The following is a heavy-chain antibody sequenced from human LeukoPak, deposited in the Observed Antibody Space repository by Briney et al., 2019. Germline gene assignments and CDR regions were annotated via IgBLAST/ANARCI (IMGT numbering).Heavy chain of an antibody. CDR1: GFTFSSYA. V-gene: IGHV3-30-3*01. Sequence: GRSLRLSCAASGFTFSSYAMHWVRQAPGKGLEWAAVISSDGNTKYYADSVKGRFTISRDNSNNTLYLQMNSLRADDTAIYYCARRRIVGSTDDAFDIWGQGTMVTLSS. CDR3: ARRRIVGSTDDAFDI. J-gene: IGHJ3*02. D-gene: IGHD1-26*01. CDR2: ISSDGNTK.